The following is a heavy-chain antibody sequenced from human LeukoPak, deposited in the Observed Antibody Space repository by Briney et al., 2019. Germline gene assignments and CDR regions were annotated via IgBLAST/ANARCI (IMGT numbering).Heavy chain of an antibody. CDR3: AKDPARYGSGSYYFDY. Sequence: GGSLRLSCAASGFTFDDYAMHWVRQAPGKGLEWVSGISGSGGSTYYADPVKGRFTISRDNSKNTLYLQMNSLRAEDTAVYYCAKDPARYGSGSYYFDYWGQGTLVTVSS. CDR2: ISGSGGST. J-gene: IGHJ4*02. D-gene: IGHD3-10*01. CDR1: GFTFDDYA. V-gene: IGHV3-23*01.